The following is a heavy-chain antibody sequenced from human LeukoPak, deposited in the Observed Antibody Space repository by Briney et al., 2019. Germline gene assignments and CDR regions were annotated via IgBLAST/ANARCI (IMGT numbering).Heavy chain of an antibody. CDR2: INWNGGST. J-gene: IGHJ6*03. CDR3: ARDQITTSGYYYYYYMDV. V-gene: IGHV3-20*04. D-gene: IGHD4-11*01. Sequence: PGGSLRLSCAASGFTFDDYGMSWVRQAPGKGLEWVSGINWNGGSTGYADSVKGRFTISRDNAKNSLYLQMNSLRAEDTALYYCARDQITTSGYYYYYYMDVWGKGTTVTVSS. CDR1: GFTFDDYG.